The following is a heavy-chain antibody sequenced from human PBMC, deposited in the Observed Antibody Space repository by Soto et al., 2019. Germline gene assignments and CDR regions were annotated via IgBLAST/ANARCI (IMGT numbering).Heavy chain of an antibody. CDR2: ISGSGDTI. Sequence: EVQVLESGGGLVQPGGSLRLSCVASGFTFSDFAMSWVRQAPGKGLEWVSSISGSGDTIYYTDSVKGRFTISRVNSNNTLYLQMHSLRADDTAEYFCAKLRGDGWHFHYWGQGTLVAVSS. D-gene: IGHD6-19*01. CDR3: AKLRGDGWHFHY. J-gene: IGHJ4*02. CDR1: GFTFSDFA. V-gene: IGHV3-23*01.